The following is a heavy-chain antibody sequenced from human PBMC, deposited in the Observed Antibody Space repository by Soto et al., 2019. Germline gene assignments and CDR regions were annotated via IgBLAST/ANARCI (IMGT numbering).Heavy chain of an antibody. CDR1: GGSFSDYI. CDR2: INHSGSA. D-gene: IGHD1-26*01. CDR3: ARGLISGSHYSGGWYYFDS. J-gene: IGHJ4*02. Sequence: PSETLSLTCDVYGGSFSDYIWTWIRQPPGKGLQWIGQINHSGSANYNPSLKSRVTISVHTSSSQFSLELSSVTAADTAVYYCARGLISGSHYSGGWYYFDSWGQGTQVTVSS. V-gene: IGHV4-34*01.